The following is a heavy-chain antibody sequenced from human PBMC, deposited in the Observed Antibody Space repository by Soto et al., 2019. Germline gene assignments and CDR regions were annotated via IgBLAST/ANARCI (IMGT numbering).Heavy chain of an antibody. Sequence: ASVKVSCKASGYIFTNHYIHWVRQAPGQGLEWMGIINPSGGSTNYLQKFQGRVTMTRDTSTSTVYMELSSLRSDDTAVYYCARAGRDYYYGSGSYPHDAFDIWGQGTMVTVSS. J-gene: IGHJ3*02. D-gene: IGHD3-10*01. CDR1: GYIFTNHY. CDR3: ARAGRDYYYGSGSYPHDAFDI. CDR2: INPSGGST. V-gene: IGHV1-46*01.